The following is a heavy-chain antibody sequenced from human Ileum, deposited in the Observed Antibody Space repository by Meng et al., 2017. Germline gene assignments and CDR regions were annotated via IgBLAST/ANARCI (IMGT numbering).Heavy chain of an antibody. V-gene: IGHV3-33*03. Sequence: QVHLVESGGTMVQPGWSLRLSCAASGVIFSTHGMHWVRQALGKGLEWVAFIWYDGVNTEYADSVKGRFTISRDNAKNSLDLQMNSLRVEDTAVYFCATSRTFDYWGQGTLVTVSS. CDR2: IWYDGVNT. D-gene: IGHD3/OR15-3a*01. CDR3: ATSRTFDY. J-gene: IGHJ4*02. CDR1: GVIFSTHG.